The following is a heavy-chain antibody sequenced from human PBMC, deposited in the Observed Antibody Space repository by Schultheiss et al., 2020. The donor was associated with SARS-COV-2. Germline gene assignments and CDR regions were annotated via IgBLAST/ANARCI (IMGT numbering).Heavy chain of an antibody. J-gene: IGHJ6*02. CDR3: ARDVTAAVLWEDSSESYGTDV. CDR1: GFTFSSYA. D-gene: IGHD1-26*01. CDR2: ISGSGGST. Sequence: GGSLRLSCAASGFTFSSYAMSWVRQAPGKGLEWVSAISGSGGSTYYADSVKGRFTISRDNSKNTLYLQMSSLRAEDTAVYYCARDVTAAVLWEDSSESYGTDVWGQGTAVTVSS. V-gene: IGHV3-23*01.